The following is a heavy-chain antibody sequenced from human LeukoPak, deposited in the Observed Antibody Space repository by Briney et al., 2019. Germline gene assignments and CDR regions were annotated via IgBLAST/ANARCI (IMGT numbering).Heavy chain of an antibody. J-gene: IGHJ4*02. Sequence: PGGSLRLSCAASGFTSSFYWMSWVRQAPGKGLEWVANIKQDGSDKYYVGSVKGRFTISRDNSKNSLYLQMNSLRAEDTAFYFCARHSNKYDFDSSGHYRSFDYWGQGTLVSVSS. CDR3: ARHSNKYDFDSSGHYRSFDY. V-gene: IGHV3-7*01. CDR2: IKQDGSDK. D-gene: IGHD3-22*01. CDR1: GFTSSFYW.